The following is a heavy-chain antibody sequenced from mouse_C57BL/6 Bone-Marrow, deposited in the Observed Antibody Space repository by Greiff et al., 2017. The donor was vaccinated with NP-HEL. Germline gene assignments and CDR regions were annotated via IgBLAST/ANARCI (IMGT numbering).Heavy chain of an antibody. J-gene: IGHJ1*03. CDR1: GYNFTSYW. D-gene: IGHD2-2*01. CDR3: AKERLWVTWYFDV. CDR2: IDPSDGYT. V-gene: IGHV1-69*01. Sequence: VQLQQPGAELVMPGASVKLTCKASGYNFTSYWMHWVKQRLGQGLEWIGEIDPSDGYTNYNQKFNGKSTLTVDKSSSTVYMQLGSRTSEDSAIYYCAKERLWVTWYFDVWGTGTTVAVSS.